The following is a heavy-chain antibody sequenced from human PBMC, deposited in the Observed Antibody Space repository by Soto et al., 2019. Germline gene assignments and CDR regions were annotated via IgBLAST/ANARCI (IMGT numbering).Heavy chain of an antibody. CDR3: ARGSTYYDVLSVDY. D-gene: IGHD3-3*01. CDR1: GGSISNYY. Sequence: QVQLQESGPGLVKPSETLSLTCTVSGGSISNYYWSWIRQPPGKGLEWIGYIYYSGSTNYNPSLNSRVTISVDTSKNQFSLKLSSVTAADTAVYYCARGSTYYDVLSVDYWGQGTLVTVSS. V-gene: IGHV4-59*08. CDR2: IYYSGST. J-gene: IGHJ4*02.